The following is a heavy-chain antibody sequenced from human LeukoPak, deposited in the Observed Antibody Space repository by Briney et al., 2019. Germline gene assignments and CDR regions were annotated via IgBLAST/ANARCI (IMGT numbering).Heavy chain of an antibody. J-gene: IGHJ6*02. CDR2: ISGSGGST. CDR3: AKKESRYCSSTSCLIGMDV. CDR1: GFTFSNYA. Sequence: GGSLRLSCAASGFTFSNYAMSWVRQAPGKGLEWVSAISGSGGSTYYADSVKGRFTISRDNSKDTLYLQMNSLRAEDTAVYYCAKKESRYCSSTSCLIGMDVWGQGTTVTVSS. V-gene: IGHV3-23*01. D-gene: IGHD2-2*01.